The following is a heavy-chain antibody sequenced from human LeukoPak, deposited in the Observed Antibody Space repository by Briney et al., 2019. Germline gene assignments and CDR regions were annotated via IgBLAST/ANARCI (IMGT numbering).Heavy chain of an antibody. CDR2: ISGSGGST. V-gene: IGHV3-23*01. Sequence: GGSLRLSCAASGFTFSSYAMSWVRQAPGKGLEWVSDISGSGGSTYYADSVKGRFTISRDNPKNTLYLQMNSLRAEDTAVYYCAKRDYYYMDVWGKGTTVTVSS. J-gene: IGHJ6*03. CDR3: AKRDYYYMDV. CDR1: GFTFSSYA.